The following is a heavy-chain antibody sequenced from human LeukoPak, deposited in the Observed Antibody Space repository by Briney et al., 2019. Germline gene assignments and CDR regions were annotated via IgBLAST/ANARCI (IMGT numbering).Heavy chain of an antibody. D-gene: IGHD6-13*01. Sequence: PGGSLRLSCAASGFPFSSYAMSWVRQAPGKGLEWVSAISGSGGSTYYADSVKGRFTISRDNSKNTLYLQMDSLRAEDTAVYYCARGDTYSSSWYGFHYWGQGTLVTVSS. CDR3: ARGDTYSSSWYGFHY. J-gene: IGHJ4*02. V-gene: IGHV3-23*01. CDR2: ISGSGGST. CDR1: GFPFSSYA.